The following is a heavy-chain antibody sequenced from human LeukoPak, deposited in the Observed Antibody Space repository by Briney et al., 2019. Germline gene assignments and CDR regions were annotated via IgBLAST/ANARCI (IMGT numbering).Heavy chain of an antibody. CDR2: IYYSGST. Sequence: SETLSLSCTVSGGSISSYYWSWIRQPPGKGLEWIGYIYYSGSTNYNPSLKSRVTIAVDTSKNLFCLTLSSVTAADAAVYYCARDNDSRDPPHFDYWGQGTLVTVSS. V-gene: IGHV4-59*12. D-gene: IGHD3-16*01. CDR3: ARDNDSRDPPHFDY. J-gene: IGHJ4*02. CDR1: GGSISSYY.